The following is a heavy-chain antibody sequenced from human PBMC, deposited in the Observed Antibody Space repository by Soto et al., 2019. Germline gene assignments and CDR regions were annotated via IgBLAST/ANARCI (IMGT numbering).Heavy chain of an antibody. Sequence: QVQLVQSGAEVKKPGSSVKVSCKASGGTFSSYAISWVRQAPGQGLEWMGGIIPIFVTENYAQKFQGRVTIAADESTSTAYMELSSLRSEDTAVYYCARSERRGHTFDYWGQGTLVTVSS. CDR1: GGTFSSYA. CDR3: ARSERRGHTFDY. V-gene: IGHV1-69*01. CDR2: IIPIFVTE. J-gene: IGHJ4*02.